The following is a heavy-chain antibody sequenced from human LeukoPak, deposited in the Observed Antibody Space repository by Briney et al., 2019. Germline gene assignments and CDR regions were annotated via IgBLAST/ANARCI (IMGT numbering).Heavy chain of an antibody. CDR1: GFTFSSYA. CDR3: AKLRYGDYPPEYFQH. D-gene: IGHD4-17*01. CDR2: ISGSGGST. J-gene: IGHJ1*01. V-gene: IGHV3-23*01. Sequence: GGSLRLSCAASGFTFSSYAMSWVREAPGKGLEWVSAISGSGGSTYYADSVKGRFTISRDNSKNTLYLQMNSLRAEDTAVYYCAKLRYGDYPPEYFQHWGQGTLVTVSS.